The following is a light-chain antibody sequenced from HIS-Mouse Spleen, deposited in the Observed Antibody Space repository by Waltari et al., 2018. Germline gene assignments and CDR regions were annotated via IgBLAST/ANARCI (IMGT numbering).Light chain of an antibody. CDR2: AAS. J-gene: IGKJ1*01. CDR1: QSISSY. Sequence: DIQMTQSPSSLSASVGDRVTITCRASQSISSYLNWYQQKPGKAPKPLLYAASSLQSGVPSRFSGSGSGTDFTLTISSLQPEDFATYYCQQSYSTPPWTFGQGTKVEIK. CDR3: QQSYSTPPWT. V-gene: IGKV1-39*01.